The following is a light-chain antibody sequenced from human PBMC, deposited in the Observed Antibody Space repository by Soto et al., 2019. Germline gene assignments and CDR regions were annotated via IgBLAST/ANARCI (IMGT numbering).Light chain of an antibody. CDR2: SND. V-gene: IGLV1-44*01. CDR3: SSYTSTSTPWV. CDR1: SSNIGSNA. J-gene: IGLJ3*02. Sequence: QAVVTQSPSASGTPGQTITISCSGSSSNIGSNAVYWYQQLSGSAPKLLMHSNDQRPSGVPDRFSGSRSGNTASLTISGLQPEDEGDYYCSSYTSTSTPWVFGGGTKLTVL.